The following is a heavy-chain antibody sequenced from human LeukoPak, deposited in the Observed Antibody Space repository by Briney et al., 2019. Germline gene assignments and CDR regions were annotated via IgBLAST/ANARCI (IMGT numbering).Heavy chain of an antibody. CDR2: IYSGGST. CDR3: AREGQQLVRGGYFDY. J-gene: IGHJ4*02. D-gene: IGHD6-13*01. Sequence: GGSLRLSCAASGFTVSSNYMSWFRQVPWRGWNWVSVIYSGGSTYYADSVKGRFTISRDNSKNTLYLQMNSLRAEDTAVYYCAREGQQLVRGGYFDYWGQGTLVTVSS. CDR1: GFTVSSNY. V-gene: IGHV3-66*01.